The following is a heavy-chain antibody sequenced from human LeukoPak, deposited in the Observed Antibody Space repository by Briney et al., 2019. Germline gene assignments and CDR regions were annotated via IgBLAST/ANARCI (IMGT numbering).Heavy chain of an antibody. V-gene: IGHV3-9*01. J-gene: IGHJ4*02. CDR2: ISWNSGSI. D-gene: IGHD3-22*01. Sequence: PGRSLRLSCAASGFTFDDYAMHWVRQAPGKGLGWVSGISWNSGSIGYADSVKGRFTISRDNAKNSLYLQMNSLRAEGTALYYCAKEYYYDSSGYSGPFDYWGQGTLVTVSS. CDR3: AKEYYYDSSGYSGPFDY. CDR1: GFTFDDYA.